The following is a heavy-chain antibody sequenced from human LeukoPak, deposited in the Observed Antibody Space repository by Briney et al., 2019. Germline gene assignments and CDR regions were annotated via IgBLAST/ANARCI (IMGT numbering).Heavy chain of an antibody. CDR2: ISSSGSTI. CDR1: GFTFSDYY. V-gene: IGHV3-11*01. D-gene: IGHD3-22*01. Sequence: GGSLRLSCAASGFTFSDYYMSWIRQAPGKGLEWVSYISSSGSTIYYADSVKGRFTISRDNAKNSLYLQVNSLRAEDTAVYYCARWRYYYDSSGYYSPDYFDYWGQGTLVTVSS. J-gene: IGHJ4*02. CDR3: ARWRYYYDSSGYYSPDYFDY.